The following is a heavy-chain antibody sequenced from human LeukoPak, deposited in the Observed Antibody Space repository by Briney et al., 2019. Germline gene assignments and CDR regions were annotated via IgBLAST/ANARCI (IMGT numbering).Heavy chain of an antibody. CDR1: GFTFSSHG. Sequence: GGSLRLSCATSGFTFSSHGMYWVRQAPGKGLEWVSSITSSGSYIYYADSVKGRFTISRDNAKNSLYLQMNSLRAEDTALYYCARRYAVYGDYTRDHSIDYWGQGTLVTVSS. V-gene: IGHV3-21*01. D-gene: IGHD4-17*01. CDR3: ARRYAVYGDYTRDHSIDY. J-gene: IGHJ4*02. CDR2: ITSSGSYI.